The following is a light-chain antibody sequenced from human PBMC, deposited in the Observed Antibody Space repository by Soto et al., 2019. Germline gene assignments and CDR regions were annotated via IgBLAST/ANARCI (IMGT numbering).Light chain of an antibody. J-gene: IGKJ5*01. CDR1: QRVSNND. V-gene: IGKV3D-20*02. Sequence: SVWTQSPGTLSLSPGERATLACRARQRVSNNDLAWYRQKPGQAPRLLIFAASNRATGIPVRFSGSGSGTDFTLAINRLEPDDFAVYDCQQRSDWPITFGQGTRLEIK. CDR3: QQRSDWPIT. CDR2: AAS.